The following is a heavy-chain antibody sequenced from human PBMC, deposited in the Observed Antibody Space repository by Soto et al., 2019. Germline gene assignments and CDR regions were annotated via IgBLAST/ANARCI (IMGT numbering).Heavy chain of an antibody. V-gene: IGHV3-48*01. CDR2: ISSTSRAR. CDR1: GFTFSSHD. D-gene: IGHD5-18*01. Sequence: EVQLVESGGGLVQPGGSLRLSCAASGFTFSSHDMSRVRQAPGQGLEWVSYISSTSRARYYADSVKGRFTISRDNAKNSLYLQLNSLRPEDTAVYYCARDDATMARNSGMDVWGQGTTVTVSS. J-gene: IGHJ6*02. CDR3: ARDDATMARNSGMDV.